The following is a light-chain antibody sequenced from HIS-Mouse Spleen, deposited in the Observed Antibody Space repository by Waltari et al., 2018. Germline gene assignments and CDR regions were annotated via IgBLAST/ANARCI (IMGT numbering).Light chain of an antibody. J-gene: IGKJ4*01. CDR1: QSVSSN. V-gene: IGKV3D-15*03. CDR3: QQYNNWPLT. Sequence: EIVMTQSPATLSVSPVERATLSCRASQSVSSNLAWYQQKPGQAPRLLIYGASIRATGIPARFSGSGSGTEFTLTISILQSEDFAVYYCQQYNNWPLTFGGGTKVEIK. CDR2: GAS.